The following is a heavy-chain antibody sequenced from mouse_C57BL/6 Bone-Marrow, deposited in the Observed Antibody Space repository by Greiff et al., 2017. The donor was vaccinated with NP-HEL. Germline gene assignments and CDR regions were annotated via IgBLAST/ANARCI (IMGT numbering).Heavy chain of an antibody. CDR2: IDPSDSET. CDR1: GYTFTSYW. V-gene: IGHV1-52*01. CDR3: ARNYDYDGIAY. Sequence: QVQLKQPGAELVRPGSSVKLSCKASGYTFTSYWMHWVKQRPIQGLEWIGNIDPSDSETHYNQKFKDKATLTVDKSSSTAYMQLSSLTSEDSAVYYCARNYDYDGIAYWGQGTLVTVSA. J-gene: IGHJ3*01. D-gene: IGHD2-4*01.